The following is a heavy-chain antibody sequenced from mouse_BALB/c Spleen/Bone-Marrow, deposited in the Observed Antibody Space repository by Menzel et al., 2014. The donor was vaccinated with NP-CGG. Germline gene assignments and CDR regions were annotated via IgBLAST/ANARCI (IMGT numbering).Heavy chain of an antibody. D-gene: IGHD2-14*01. CDR2: IYPGGGYT. V-gene: IGHV1-63*02. CDR1: GYTFTNYW. J-gene: IGHJ1*01. CDR3: AREVRRYFDV. Sequence: VKLMESGAELVRPGTSVKISCKASGYTFTNYWLGWVKQRPGNGLEWIGDIYPGGGYTNYNEKFKGKATLTADTSSSSTYMQLSSLTSEDSAVYFCAREVRRYFDVWGAGPTVTFSS.